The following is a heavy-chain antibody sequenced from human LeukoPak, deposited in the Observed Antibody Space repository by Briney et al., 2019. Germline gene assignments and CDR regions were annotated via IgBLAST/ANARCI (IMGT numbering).Heavy chain of an antibody. J-gene: IGHJ4*02. D-gene: IGHD1-14*01. Sequence: GGSLRLSCAASRFTLSSYGIHWVRQAPGKVPQWVAAISDDGGNKYYSDSMKGRFTISRDNSQNLVYLQMNSLRTEDTAVYYCAIIGAAGGTTSAKKFDDWGQGTLVTVSS. CDR2: ISDDGGNK. V-gene: IGHV3-30*03. CDR1: RFTLSSYG. CDR3: AIIGAAGGTTSAKKFDD.